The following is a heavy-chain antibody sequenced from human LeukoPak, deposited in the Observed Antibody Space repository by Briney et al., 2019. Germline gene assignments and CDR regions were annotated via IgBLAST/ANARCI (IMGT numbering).Heavy chain of an antibody. CDR3: ARDHRYGGLFDY. D-gene: IGHD1-1*01. V-gene: IGHV3-11*04. J-gene: IGHJ4*02. CDR1: GYSISSGYY. CDR2: ITSSISTI. Sequence: LSLTCTVSGYSISSGYYWGWIRQPPGKGLEWISYITSSISTIYYADSVKGRFTISRDNAKNSLYLEMNSLRADDTAVYYCARDHRYGGLFDYWGQGTLVTVSS.